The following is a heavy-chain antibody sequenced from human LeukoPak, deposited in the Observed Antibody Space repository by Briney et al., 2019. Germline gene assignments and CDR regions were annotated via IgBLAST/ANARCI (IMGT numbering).Heavy chain of an antibody. Sequence: SETLSLTCAVYGGSFSGYYWSWIRQPPGKGLEWIGEINHSGSTNYSPSLKSRVTISVDTSKNQFSLKLSSVTAADTAVYYCARGPKYYDILTGFNDDAFDIWGQGTMVTVSS. D-gene: IGHD3-9*01. CDR2: INHSGST. V-gene: IGHV4-34*01. CDR1: GGSFSGYY. CDR3: ARGPKYYDILTGFNDDAFDI. J-gene: IGHJ3*02.